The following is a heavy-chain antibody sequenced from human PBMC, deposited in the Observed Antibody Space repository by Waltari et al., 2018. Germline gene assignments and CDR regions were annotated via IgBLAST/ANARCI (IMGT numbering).Heavy chain of an antibody. J-gene: IGHJ5*02. V-gene: IGHV1-2*02. D-gene: IGHD1-26*01. Sequence: QEQLVQSGSEVKKPGASVRVSCQASGYTFTAYHLHWFRQTPGQGFEWMGCLNPKNGDSNSAEKFLGRVTMTRDTSINTVYLDLSGLRSDDTAVFFCARDPGPIVGAPDLWGQGTLVTVSS. CDR1: GYTFTAYH. CDR2: LNPKNGDS. CDR3: ARDPGPIVGAPDL.